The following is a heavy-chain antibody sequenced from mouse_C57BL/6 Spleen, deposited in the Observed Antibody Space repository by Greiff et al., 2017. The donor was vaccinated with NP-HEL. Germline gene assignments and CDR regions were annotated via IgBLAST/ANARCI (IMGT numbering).Heavy chain of an antibody. Sequence: QVQLQQSGAELARPGASVKLSCKASGYTFTSYGISWVKQRPGQGLEWIGEIYPRSGNTYYNEKFKGKATLTADKSSSTAYMELRSLTSEDSAVYFCVYYYGSSPWFAYWGQGTLVTVSA. CDR3: VYYYGSSPWFAY. V-gene: IGHV1-81*01. D-gene: IGHD1-1*01. J-gene: IGHJ3*01. CDR2: IYPRSGNT. CDR1: GYTFTSYG.